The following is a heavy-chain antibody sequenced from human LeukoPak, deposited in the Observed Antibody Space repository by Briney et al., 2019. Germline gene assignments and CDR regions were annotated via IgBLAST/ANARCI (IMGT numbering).Heavy chain of an antibody. Sequence: GGSLRLSCAATGFTFRDYGMSWVRQATGKGLEWVSSINNAGVNTHCADSVKGRFTISRDNSKNTLYLQINSLRAEDTAVYYCAPQLWDHPGPWGQGTLVIVSS. CDR2: INNAGVNT. D-gene: IGHD3-16*01. J-gene: IGHJ5*02. CDR1: GFTFRDYG. V-gene: IGHV3-23*01. CDR3: APQLWDHPGP.